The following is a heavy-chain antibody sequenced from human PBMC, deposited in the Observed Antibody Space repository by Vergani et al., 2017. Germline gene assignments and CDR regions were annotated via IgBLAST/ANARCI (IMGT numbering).Heavy chain of an antibody. CDR3: SSNGYYCLDY. CDR1: GGYISSGSYY. CDR2: FYTGGGT. Sequence: QVQLQESGPGLVRPSQTLSLTCTVSGGYISSGSYYWSWFRQPAGKGLDWIGRFYTGGGTSYNPSLKSRVTISVDKSKNQFSLKLSSVTAADTAVYYCSSNGYYCLDYWVRGTLVTVSS. D-gene: IGHD3-22*01. V-gene: IGHV4-61*02. J-gene: IGHJ4*02.